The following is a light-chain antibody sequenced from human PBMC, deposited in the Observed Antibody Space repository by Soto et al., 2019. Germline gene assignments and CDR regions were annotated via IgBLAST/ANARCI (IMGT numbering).Light chain of an antibody. CDR1: QRVLYSSNNKNY. Sequence: DIVMTQSPDSLAVSLGERATINCKSSQRVLYSSNNKNYLAWFQQKPGQPPKLLIYWASTRVSGVPDRFSGSGSGTDFTLTISSLQAEDVAVYYCQQYYSTPLTFGGGSKVEIK. CDR2: WAS. J-gene: IGKJ4*01. CDR3: QQYYSTPLT. V-gene: IGKV4-1*01.